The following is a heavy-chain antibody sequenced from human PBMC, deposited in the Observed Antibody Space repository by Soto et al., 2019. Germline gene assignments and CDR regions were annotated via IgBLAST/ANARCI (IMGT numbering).Heavy chain of an antibody. J-gene: IGHJ4*02. CDR2: ISSSGTTI. D-gene: IGHD6-13*01. Sequence: EVQLVESGGGLVQPGGSLRLSCVASEFTFSSYEMNWVRQAPGKGLEWVSYISSSGTTIYYTDSVKGRFTISRDNAKKSLYLQMNSPRADDTAVYYCVRFGGAAAGPGDYWGQGTLVTVSS. V-gene: IGHV3-48*03. CDR3: VRFGGAAAGPGDY. CDR1: EFTFSSYE.